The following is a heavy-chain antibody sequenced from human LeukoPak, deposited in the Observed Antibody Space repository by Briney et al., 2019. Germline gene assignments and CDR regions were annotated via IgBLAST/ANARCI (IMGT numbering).Heavy chain of an antibody. CDR1: GFTFADYA. J-gene: IGHJ4*02. CDR3: VKGSGDFWSGFEY. V-gene: IGHV3-23*01. D-gene: IGHD3-3*01. CDR2: ISGSGKSA. Sequence: GGSLRLSCAASGFTFADYAMNWVRQAPGKGLEWVASISGSGKSALYADSVKGRFTISRDNPKNSQYLQMNDLRAEDTAIYYCVKGSGDFWSGFEYWGQGALVSVSS.